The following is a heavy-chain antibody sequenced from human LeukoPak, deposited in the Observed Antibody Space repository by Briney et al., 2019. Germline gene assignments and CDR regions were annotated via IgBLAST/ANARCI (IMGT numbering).Heavy chain of an antibody. V-gene: IGHV3-30-3*01. J-gene: IGHJ5*01. Sequence: GRSLRLSCAASGFTFSSYAMHWVRQAPGKGLEWVAVISYDGSNKYYADSVKGRFTISRDNSKNTLYLQMNSLRAEDTAVYYCARDRSKVPAADHLFDSWGQGTLVTVSS. CDR2: ISYDGSNK. D-gene: IGHD2-2*01. CDR1: GFTFSSYA. CDR3: ARDRSKVPAADHLFDS.